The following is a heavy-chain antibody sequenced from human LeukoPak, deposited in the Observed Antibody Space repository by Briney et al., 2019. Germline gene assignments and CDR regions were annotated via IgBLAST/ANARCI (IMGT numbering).Heavy chain of an antibody. D-gene: IGHD1-26*01. V-gene: IGHV3-30*02. Sequence: GGSLRLSCAASGFTFSSYGMHWVRQAPGKGLEWVAFIRYDGSNKYYADSVKGRFTISRDNSKNTLYLQMNSLKTEDTAVYYCTTEGGSYWTFDYWGQGTLVTVSS. CDR1: GFTFSSYG. J-gene: IGHJ4*02. CDR2: IRYDGSNK. CDR3: TTEGGSYWTFDY.